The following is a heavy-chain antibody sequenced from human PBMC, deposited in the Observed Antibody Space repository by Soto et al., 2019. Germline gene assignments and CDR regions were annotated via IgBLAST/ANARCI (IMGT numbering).Heavy chain of an antibody. Sequence: TLSPTCTVSGGSISGADYSWSWIRQVPGKGLEWIGYIYYSGSTYYNPSLKSRVAMSVDTSKNQFSLKLSSVTAADTAIYYCAREGRLAAAGRFDYWGQGTRVTVS. J-gene: IGHJ4*02. D-gene: IGHD6-13*01. CDR2: IYYSGST. V-gene: IGHV4-31*03. CDR3: AREGRLAAAGRFDY. CDR1: GGSISGADYS.